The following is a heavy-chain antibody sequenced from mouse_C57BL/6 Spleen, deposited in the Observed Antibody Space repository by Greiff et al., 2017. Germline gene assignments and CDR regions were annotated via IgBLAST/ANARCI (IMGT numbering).Heavy chain of an antibody. CDR3: ARPGYSKEFAY. V-gene: IGHV5-17*01. CDR1: GFTFSDYG. J-gene: IGHJ3*01. CDR2: ISSGSSTI. Sequence: EVQRVESGGGLVKPGGSLKLSCAASGFTFSDYGMHWVRQAPEKGLEWVAYISSGSSTIYYADTVKGRFTISRDNAKNTLFLQMTSLRSEDTAMYYCARPGYSKEFAYWGQGTLVTVSA. D-gene: IGHD2-5*01.